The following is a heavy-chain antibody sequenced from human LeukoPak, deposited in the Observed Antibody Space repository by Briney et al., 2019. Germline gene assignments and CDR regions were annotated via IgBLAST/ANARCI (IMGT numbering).Heavy chain of an antibody. D-gene: IGHD3-16*01. Sequence: GGSLRLSCAASGLTFSNAWMSWVRQAPGKGLEWVGRIKSKTDGGTTDYAAPVKGRFTISRDDSKNTLYLQMNSLKTEDTAVYYCTTDGGGFPETYGYRGQGTLVTVSS. J-gene: IGHJ4*02. V-gene: IGHV3-15*01. CDR1: GLTFSNAW. CDR2: IKSKTDGGTT. CDR3: TTDGGGFPETYGY.